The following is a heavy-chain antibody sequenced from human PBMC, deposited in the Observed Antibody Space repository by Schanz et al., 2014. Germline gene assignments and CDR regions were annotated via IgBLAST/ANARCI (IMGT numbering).Heavy chain of an antibody. V-gene: IGHV3-53*01. J-gene: IGHJ3*02. CDR2: IYSGGST. Sequence: EVQLVESGGGLIQPGGSLRLSCAASGFTVSSNYMSWVRQAPGKGLEWVSVIYSGGSTYYADSVKGRFTISRDNSNHTLYLQMNSLRAAAPAVYYCARDRWDWNNAFDIWGQGTMVTVSS. CDR3: ARDRWDWNNAFDI. CDR1: GFTVSSNY. D-gene: IGHD1-1*01.